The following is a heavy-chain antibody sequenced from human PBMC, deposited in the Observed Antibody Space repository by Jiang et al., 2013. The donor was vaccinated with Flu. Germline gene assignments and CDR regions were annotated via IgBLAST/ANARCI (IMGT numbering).Heavy chain of an antibody. V-gene: IGHV3-23*01. CDR3: ARLKSRGSSIGAFDY. Sequence: GGLVQPGGSLRLSCAASGFTFNMFAMSWVRQAPGKGLEWVSGISGNTYSTYYADSVKGRFTISRDNSKNTLYLQMDSLRAEDTAVYYCARLKSRGSSIGAFDYWGQGTLVTVSS. J-gene: IGHJ4*02. CDR1: GFTFNMFA. D-gene: IGHD6-6*01. CDR2: ISGNTYST.